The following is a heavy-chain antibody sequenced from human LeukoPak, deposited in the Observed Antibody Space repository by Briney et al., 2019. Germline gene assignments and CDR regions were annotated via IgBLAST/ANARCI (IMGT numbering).Heavy chain of an antibody. CDR2: INPNIGGT. Sequence: ASVKVSCKASGYTFTGYNMHWVRQAPGQGLEWMGWINPNIGGTNYAQKFQGRVTMTRDTSISTAYMELSRLRSDDTAVYYCARRKYYYDSSGYYYYYYGMDVWGQGTTVTVSS. J-gene: IGHJ6*02. CDR1: GYTFTGYN. CDR3: ARRKYYYDSSGYYYYYYGMDV. V-gene: IGHV1-2*02. D-gene: IGHD3-22*01.